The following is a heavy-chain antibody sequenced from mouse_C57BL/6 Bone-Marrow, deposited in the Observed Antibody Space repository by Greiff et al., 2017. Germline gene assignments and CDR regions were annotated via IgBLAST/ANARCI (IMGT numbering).Heavy chain of an antibody. CDR1: GFNIQDDY. CDR3: TTPYSPFDY. J-gene: IGHJ2*01. CDR2: IDPENGDT. Sequence: EVKLVESGAELVRPGASVKLSCTASGFNIQDDYMHWVKQRPEQGLAWIGWIDPENGDTENASKFQGKATITADTSSNTAYLQRSSLTSEDPAVYYCTTPYSPFDYWGQGTTLTVSS. D-gene: IGHD2-10*01. V-gene: IGHV14-4*01.